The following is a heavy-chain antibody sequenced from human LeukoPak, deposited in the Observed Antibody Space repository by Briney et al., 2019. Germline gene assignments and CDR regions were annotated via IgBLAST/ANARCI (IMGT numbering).Heavy chain of an antibody. Sequence: PSETLSLTCTVSGGSISGSSYYWGWIRQPPGKGLEWIGSIYYSGSTYYNPSLKSRVTISVDTSKNQFSLKLNSVTATDTAVYNCARHYGPWGQGTLVTVSS. J-gene: IGHJ4*02. D-gene: IGHD3-10*01. V-gene: IGHV4-39*01. CDR2: IYYSGST. CDR3: ARHYGP. CDR1: GGSISGSSYY.